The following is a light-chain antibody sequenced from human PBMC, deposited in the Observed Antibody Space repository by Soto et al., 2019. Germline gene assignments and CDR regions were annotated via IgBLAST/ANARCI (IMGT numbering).Light chain of an antibody. V-gene: IGLV2-11*01. CDR2: DVS. CDR1: SSDVGGYNY. Sequence: QSALTQPRSVSGSPGQSVTISCTGTSSDVGGYNYVSWYQHHPGKAPKSMIYDVSKRLSGVPDRFSGSKSGNTASLTISGLQAEDEADYYCRSYAGSYTWVFGGGTKLTVL. J-gene: IGLJ3*02. CDR3: RSYAGSYTWV.